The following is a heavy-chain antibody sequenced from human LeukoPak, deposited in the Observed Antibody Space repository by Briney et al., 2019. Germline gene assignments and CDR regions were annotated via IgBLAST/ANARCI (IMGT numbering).Heavy chain of an antibody. D-gene: IGHD1-7*01. Sequence: GGSLRLSCSASGFSFSYYAIHWVRQAPGKGLEWVAVISFDGSHTYYADSVKGRFTISRDSSKNTVSLQMNSLRTEDTAVYYCARMNYISSGWGAPFDYWGQGTLVTVSS. J-gene: IGHJ4*02. CDR1: GFSFSYYA. CDR2: ISFDGSHT. CDR3: ARMNYISSGWGAPFDY. V-gene: IGHV3-30-3*01.